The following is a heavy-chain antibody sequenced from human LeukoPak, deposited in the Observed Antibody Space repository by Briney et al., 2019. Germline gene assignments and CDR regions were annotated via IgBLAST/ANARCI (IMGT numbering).Heavy chain of an antibody. CDR1: GGSFSGYY. J-gene: IGHJ5*02. D-gene: IGHD6-13*01. CDR2: INHSGST. Sequence: SETLSLTCAVYGGSFSGYYWSWIRRPPGKGLEWIGEINHSGSTNYNPSLKSRVTISVDTSKNQFSLKLSSVTAADTAVYYCAQAAAGTRWFDPWGQGTLVTVSS. V-gene: IGHV4-34*01. CDR3: AQAAAGTRWFDP.